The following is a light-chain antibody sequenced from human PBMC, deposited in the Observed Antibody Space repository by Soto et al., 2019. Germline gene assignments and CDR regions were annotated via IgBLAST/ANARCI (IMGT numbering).Light chain of an antibody. Sequence: MTQSPSSLSASIGDSVIITCRASQDIGTYLNWYQHKPGKAPKHLIYAASSLQTGVPSRFTGSGSGTEFTLTIDSLQPEDFATYYCQQSYTTPRITFGQGTRLEIK. J-gene: IGKJ5*01. V-gene: IGKV1-39*01. CDR1: QDIGTY. CDR3: QQSYTTPRIT. CDR2: AAS.